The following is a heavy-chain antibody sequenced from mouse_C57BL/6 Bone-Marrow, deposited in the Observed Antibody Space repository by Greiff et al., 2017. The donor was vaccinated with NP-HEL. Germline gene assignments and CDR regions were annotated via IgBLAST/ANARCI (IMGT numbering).Heavy chain of an antibody. CDR2: IWGDGST. J-gene: IGHJ4*01. Sequence: QVQLQQSGPGLVAPSQSLSITCTVSGFSLTSYGVSWVRQPPGKGLEWLGVIWGDGSTNYHSAPISRLSISKDNSKSQVFLKLNSLQTDDTATYYCAKKGTFWDSNYLYYYAMDYWGQGTSVTVSS. CDR3: AKKGTFWDSNYLYYYAMDY. D-gene: IGHD2-5*01. CDR1: GFSLTSYG. V-gene: IGHV2-3*01.